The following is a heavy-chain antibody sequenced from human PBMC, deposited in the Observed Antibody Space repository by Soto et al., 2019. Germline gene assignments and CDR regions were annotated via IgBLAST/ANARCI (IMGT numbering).Heavy chain of an antibody. V-gene: IGHV1-69*12. CDR3: ARGNHRWLQLWYFDL. CDR2: IIPIFGTV. D-gene: IGHD5-12*01. CDR1: GGTFSNYP. Sequence: QVQLVQSGAEVKKPGSSVKVSCKASGGTFSNYPISWVRQAPGQGLEWMGGIIPIFGTVNYAQKFQGRVTITADESTNAAYMELSSLRSEDTAVYYCARGNHRWLQLWYFDLCGRGTLVTVSS. J-gene: IGHJ2*01.